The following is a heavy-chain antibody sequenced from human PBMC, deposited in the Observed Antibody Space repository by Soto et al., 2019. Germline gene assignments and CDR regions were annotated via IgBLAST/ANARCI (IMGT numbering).Heavy chain of an antibody. CDR2: IYYSGST. Sequence: SETLSLTCTVSGGSISSYYWSWIRQPPGKGLEWIGYIYYSGSTNYNPSLKSRVTISVDTSKNQFSLKLSSVTAADTAVYYCARDKATVTTWGQGTLVTVSS. J-gene: IGHJ4*02. D-gene: IGHD4-17*01. CDR3: ARDKATVTT. V-gene: IGHV4-59*01. CDR1: GGSISSYY.